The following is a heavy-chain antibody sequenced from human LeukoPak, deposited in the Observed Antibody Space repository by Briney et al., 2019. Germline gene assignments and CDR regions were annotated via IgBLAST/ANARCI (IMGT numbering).Heavy chain of an antibody. J-gene: IGHJ4*02. D-gene: IGHD3-22*01. CDR3: AKERLWGIVVVLLDY. Sequence: GGSLRLSRAASGFMFSSYAMSWVRQAPGEGLEWVSSISGSGDSTHYADSVKGRFTISRDNSKNTLYLQMKSLRAEDTAVYYCAKERLWGIVVVLLDYWGQGTLVTVSS. CDR1: GFMFSSYA. V-gene: IGHV3-23*01. CDR2: ISGSGDST.